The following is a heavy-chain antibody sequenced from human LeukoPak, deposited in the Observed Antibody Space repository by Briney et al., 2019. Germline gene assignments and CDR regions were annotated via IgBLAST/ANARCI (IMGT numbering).Heavy chain of an antibody. J-gene: IGHJ4*02. CDR2: LYYSGST. CDR3: ARESPYKYSGYDRPFDS. D-gene: IGHD5-12*01. CDR1: GGSITSGDYF. Sequence: SQTLSLTCTVSGGSITSGDYFWTWIRQPPGKGLEWIGYLYYSGSTYYNPSLKSRVSILVDTSKNQFSLRLSFVTAADTAVYYCARESPYKYSGYDRPFDSWGQGTLVTVSS. V-gene: IGHV4-30-4*01.